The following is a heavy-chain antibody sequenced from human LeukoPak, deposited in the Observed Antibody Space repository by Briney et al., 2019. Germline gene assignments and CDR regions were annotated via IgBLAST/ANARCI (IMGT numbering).Heavy chain of an antibody. Sequence: GGSLRLSCAASGFTFDDYAMHWVRQPPGKGLEWVSAISGSGGSTYYADSVKGRFTISRDNSKNTLYLQMNSLRAEDTAVYYCAKVRALWFGELDYWGQGTLVTVSS. CDR1: GFTFDDYA. J-gene: IGHJ4*02. D-gene: IGHD3-10*01. CDR2: ISGSGGST. CDR3: AKVRALWFGELDY. V-gene: IGHV3-23*01.